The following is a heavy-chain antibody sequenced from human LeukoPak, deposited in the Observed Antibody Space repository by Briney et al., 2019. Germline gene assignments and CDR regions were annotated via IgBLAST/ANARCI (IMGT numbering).Heavy chain of an antibody. CDR1: GFTFSSYS. Sequence: GGSLRLSCAASGFTFSSYSMNWVRQAPGKGLEWVSSINSSSSYIYYADSVRGRFTISRDNAKNSLYLQMNSLRAEDTAVYYCARKTDDCSSTSCPLDYWGQGTLITVSS. CDR2: INSSSSYI. D-gene: IGHD2-2*01. V-gene: IGHV3-21*01. J-gene: IGHJ4*02. CDR3: ARKTDDCSSTSCPLDY.